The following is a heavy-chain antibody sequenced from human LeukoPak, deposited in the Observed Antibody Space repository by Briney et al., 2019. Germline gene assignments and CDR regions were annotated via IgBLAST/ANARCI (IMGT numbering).Heavy chain of an antibody. CDR2: INPNSGGT. CDR3: ARGEEMATIIVSWDY. Sequence: ASVKVSCKASGYTFTSYDINWVRQAPGQGLEWMGWINPNSGGTNYAQKFQGRVTMTRDTSISTAYMELSRLRSDDTAVYYCARGEEMATIIVSWDYWGQGTLVTVSS. V-gene: IGHV1-2*02. CDR1: GYTFTSYD. J-gene: IGHJ4*02. D-gene: IGHD5-24*01.